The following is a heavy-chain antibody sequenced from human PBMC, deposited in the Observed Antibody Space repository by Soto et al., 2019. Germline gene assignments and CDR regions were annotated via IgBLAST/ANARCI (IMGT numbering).Heavy chain of an antibody. CDR1: GFTFSSYA. J-gene: IGHJ4*02. D-gene: IGHD1-26*01. V-gene: IGHV3-23*01. CDR3: ARRGSGSYYDY. Sequence: EVPLLESGGGLVQPGGSLRLSCAASGFTFSSYAMRWVRQAPGKGLEWVSAISGSGGSTYYADSVKGRFTISRDNSKNTLYVQMSSLRAEDTAVYYCARRGSGSYYDYWGQGTLVTVSS. CDR2: ISGSGGST.